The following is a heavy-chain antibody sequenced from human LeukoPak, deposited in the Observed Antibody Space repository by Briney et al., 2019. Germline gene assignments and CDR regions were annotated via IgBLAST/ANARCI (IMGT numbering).Heavy chain of an antibody. CDR2: IYTSGST. Sequence: SETLSLTCTVSGGSISSGSYYWSWIRQPAGKGLEWIGRIYTSGSTNYNPSLKSRVTISVDTSKNQFSLKLSSVTAADTAVYYCAGGYSYGRYYYYYYMDVWGKGTTVTVSS. V-gene: IGHV4-61*02. CDR3: AGGYSYGRYYYYYYMDV. D-gene: IGHD5-18*01. J-gene: IGHJ6*03. CDR1: GGSISSGSYY.